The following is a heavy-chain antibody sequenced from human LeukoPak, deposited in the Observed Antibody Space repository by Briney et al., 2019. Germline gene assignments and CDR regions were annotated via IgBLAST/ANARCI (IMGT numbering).Heavy chain of an antibody. D-gene: IGHD4-11*01. Sequence: GASVKVSCKASGGTFSSYAISWVRQAPGQGLEWMGGIIPIFGTANYAQKFQGRVTITTDESTSTAYMELSSLRSEDTAVYYCARDRPHLTTVTNVWFDPWGQGTLVTVSS. CDR3: ARDRPHLTTVTNVWFDP. CDR1: GGTFSSYA. J-gene: IGHJ5*02. V-gene: IGHV1-69*05. CDR2: IIPIFGTA.